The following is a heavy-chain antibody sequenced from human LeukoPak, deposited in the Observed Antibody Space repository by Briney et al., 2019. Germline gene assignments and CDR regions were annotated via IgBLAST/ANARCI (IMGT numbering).Heavy chain of an antibody. J-gene: IGHJ4*02. D-gene: IGHD3-10*01. Sequence: GGSLRLSCAASGFTFSIYAMSWVRQPPGKGLEWVSTVIAGDVNTYYADPVKGRFTISRDNSKNTLYLQMNSLRAEDTAVYYCAKDLRGYGSGTDEGYFDYWGQGTLVTVSS. CDR3: AKDLRGYGSGTDEGYFDY. CDR1: GFTFSIYA. V-gene: IGHV3-23*01. CDR2: VIAGDVNT.